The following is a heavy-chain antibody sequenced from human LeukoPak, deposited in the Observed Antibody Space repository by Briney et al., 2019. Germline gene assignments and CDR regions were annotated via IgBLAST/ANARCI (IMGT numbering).Heavy chain of an antibody. D-gene: IGHD6-13*01. CDR2: IYYSGST. J-gene: IGHJ3*02. CDR1: GGSISSSSYY. Sequence: SETLSLTCTVSGGSISSSSYYWGWIRQPPGEGLEWIGSIYYSGSTYYNPSLKSRVTISVDTSKNQFSLKLSSVTAADTAVYYCARGGIAAAGSEGAAFDIWGQGTMVTVSS. V-gene: IGHV4-39*07. CDR3: ARGGIAAAGSEGAAFDI.